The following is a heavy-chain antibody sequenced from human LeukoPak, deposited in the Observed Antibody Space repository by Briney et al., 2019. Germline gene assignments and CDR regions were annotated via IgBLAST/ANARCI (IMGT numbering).Heavy chain of an antibody. V-gene: IGHV3-23*01. CDR2: ISGSGGST. CDR1: GFTFSSYA. J-gene: IGHJ5*02. Sequence: PGGSLRLSCAASGFTFSSYAMSWVRQAPGKGLEWVSAISGSGGSTYYADSVKGRFTISGDNSKNTLYLQMNSLRAEDTAVYYCAKALWLVLPNNWFDPWGQGTLVTVSS. CDR3: AKALWLVLPNNWFDP. D-gene: IGHD6-19*01.